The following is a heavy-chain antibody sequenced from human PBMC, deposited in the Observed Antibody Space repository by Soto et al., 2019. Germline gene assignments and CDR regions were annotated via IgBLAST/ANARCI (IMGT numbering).Heavy chain of an antibody. Sequence: GGSLRLSCAASGFTFSSYAMHWVRQAPGKGLEWVAVISYDGSNKYYADSVKGRFTISRDNSKNTLYLQMNSLRAEDTAVYYCARVENWNYCFDYWGQGTLVTVSS. CDR1: GFTFSSYA. D-gene: IGHD1-7*01. CDR3: ARVENWNYCFDY. V-gene: IGHV3-30-3*01. J-gene: IGHJ4*02. CDR2: ISYDGSNK.